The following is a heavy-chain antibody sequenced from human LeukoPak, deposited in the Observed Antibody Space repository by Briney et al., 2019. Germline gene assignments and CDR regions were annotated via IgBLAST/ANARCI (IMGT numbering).Heavy chain of an antibody. J-gene: IGHJ5*02. Sequence: GASVKVSCKASGYTFTSYFMHWVRQAPGQGLEWMGIINPSGGSTSYAQKFQGRVTMTRDTSTSAAYMELSSLRSEDTAVYYCAREESRGGWYAGWFDPWGQGTLVTVSS. CDR1: GYTFTSYF. V-gene: IGHV1-46*01. D-gene: IGHD6-19*01. CDR2: INPSGGST. CDR3: AREESRGGWYAGWFDP.